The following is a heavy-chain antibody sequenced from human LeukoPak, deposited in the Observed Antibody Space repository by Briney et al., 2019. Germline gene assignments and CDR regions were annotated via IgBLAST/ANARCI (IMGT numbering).Heavy chain of an antibody. J-gene: IGHJ4*02. Sequence: PGRSLSPSCADSGFSLSSYVMHWVRQAPSNGLEWVAVISLDGADKYYADSVKGRFTISRDNSKNTLHLQMNSLRAEDTAVYYCATGDYYSGHTYYFYFGYWGQGTLVTVSS. CDR3: ATGDYYSGHTYYFYFGY. D-gene: IGHD1-26*01. CDR1: GFSLSSYV. CDR2: ISLDGADK. V-gene: IGHV3-30*04.